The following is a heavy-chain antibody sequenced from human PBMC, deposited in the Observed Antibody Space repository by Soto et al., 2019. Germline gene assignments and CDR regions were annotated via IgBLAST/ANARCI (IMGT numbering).Heavy chain of an antibody. D-gene: IGHD3-22*01. CDR1: GGSVSSGSYY. CDR2: IYYAGNS. V-gene: IGHV4-31*03. J-gene: IGHJ4*02. Sequence: PSETLSLTCTVSGGSVSSGSYYWSWIRQHPGKGLEWIGYIYYAGNSYYNPSLESRVAISVDASGNQFSLKLSSVTGADTAFYYCARAFPRDYYDSSGYRYFDSWGQGTLVTVS. CDR3: ARAFPRDYYDSSGYRYFDS.